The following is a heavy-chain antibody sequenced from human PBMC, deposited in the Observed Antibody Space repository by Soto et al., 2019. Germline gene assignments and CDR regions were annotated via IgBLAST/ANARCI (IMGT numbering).Heavy chain of an antibody. V-gene: IGHV3-64*01. CDR1: GFTFSSYA. D-gene: IGHD6-13*01. CDR3: ARDGGDSSSWWSYFDY. CDR2: ISRNGGST. Sequence: EVQLVESGGGLVQPGGSLRLSCAASGFTFSSYAMHWVRQAPGKGLEYVSAISRNGGSTYYANSVKGRFTISRDNSKNTLYLQMGSMRVEDMAVYYCARDGGDSSSWWSYFDYWGQGTLVTVSS. J-gene: IGHJ4*02.